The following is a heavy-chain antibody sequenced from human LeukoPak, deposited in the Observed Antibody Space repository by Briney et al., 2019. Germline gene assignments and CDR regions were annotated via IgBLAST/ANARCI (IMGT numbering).Heavy chain of an antibody. CDR2: IIPIFGTA. CDR1: GGTFSSYA. V-gene: IGHV1-69*06. Sequence: SVKVSCKASGGTFSSYAISWVRQAPGQGLEWMGGIIPIFGTANYAQKFQGRVTITADKSTSTAYMELSSLRSEDTAVNYCARETRMAAACLEYWGQGTLVTVSS. CDR3: ARETRMAAACLEY. D-gene: IGHD6-13*01. J-gene: IGHJ4*02.